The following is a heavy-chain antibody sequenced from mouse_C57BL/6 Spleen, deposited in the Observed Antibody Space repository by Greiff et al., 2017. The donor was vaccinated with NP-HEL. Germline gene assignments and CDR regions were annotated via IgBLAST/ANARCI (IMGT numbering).Heavy chain of an antibody. CDR3: ARSEGYDGLWFAY. V-gene: IGHV1-26*01. CDR2: INPNNGGT. CDR1: GYTFTDYY. J-gene: IGHJ3*01. D-gene: IGHD2-2*01. Sequence: VQLQQSGPELVKPGASVKISCKASGYTFTDYYMNWVKQSHGKSLEWIGDINPNNGGTSYNQKFKGKATLTVDKSSSTAYMELRSLTSEDSAVYYCARSEGYDGLWFAYWGQGTLVTVSA.